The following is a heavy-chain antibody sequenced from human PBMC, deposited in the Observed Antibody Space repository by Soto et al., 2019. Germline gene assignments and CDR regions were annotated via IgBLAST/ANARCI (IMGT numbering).Heavy chain of an antibody. Sequence: GSLRLSGAASVFTGSSYAMHWVRQAPGKGLEWVAVISYDGSNKYYADTVKGRFTFSRDNSKNTLYLQMNSLRAEDTAVYYCARDLDTPMAYGNYFDYWGQGTLVTVSS. J-gene: IGHJ4*02. CDR3: ARDLDTPMAYGNYFDY. D-gene: IGHD5-18*01. CDR1: VFTGSSYA. V-gene: IGHV3-30-3*01. CDR2: ISYDGSNK.